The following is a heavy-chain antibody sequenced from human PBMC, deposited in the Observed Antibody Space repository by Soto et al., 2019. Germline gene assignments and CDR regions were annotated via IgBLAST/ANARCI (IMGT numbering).Heavy chain of an antibody. J-gene: IGHJ6*02. CDR2: IYSGGGI. Sequence: EVQLLESGGALVQPGGSLRLSCAASGFTVSNNYIIWVRQAPGKGLEWVSLIYSGGGIYYADSVRGRFTISRDSSKNTLYLQMNSLRVEDTAVYYCATSPSVGVWGQGTTVTVSS. CDR3: ATSPSVGV. V-gene: IGHV3-66*01. CDR1: GFTVSNNY.